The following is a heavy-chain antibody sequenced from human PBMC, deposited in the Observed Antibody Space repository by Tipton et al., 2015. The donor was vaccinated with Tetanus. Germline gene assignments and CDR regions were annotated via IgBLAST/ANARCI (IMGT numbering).Heavy chain of an antibody. J-gene: IGHJ6*02. V-gene: IGHV3-30*04. CDR1: GFTFSSYA. D-gene: IGHD6-19*01. Sequence: QLVQSGGGVVQPGRSLRLSCAASGFTFSSYAMHWVRQAPGKGLERVAVISYDGSNKYYADSVKGRFTISRDNSKNTLYLQMNSLRAEDTAVYYCARESGGWRYDYYYGMDVWGQGTTVTVSS. CDR2: ISYDGSNK. CDR3: ARESGGWRYDYYYGMDV.